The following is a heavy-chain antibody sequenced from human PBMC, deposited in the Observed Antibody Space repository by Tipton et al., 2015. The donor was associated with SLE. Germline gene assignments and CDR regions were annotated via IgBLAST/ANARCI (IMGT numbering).Heavy chain of an antibody. CDR1: GYTFTSYY. J-gene: IGHJ4*02. CDR3: ASGIRGVQPTFDY. V-gene: IGHV1-46*01. CDR2: INASGGTT. D-gene: IGHD3-10*01. Sequence: QVQLVQSGAEVKKPGASVKVSCKASGYTFTSYYMHWVRQAPGQGLEWMGIINASGGTTTYAQKFQGRVTMTRDTSTSTVYMELNSLRSEDTAVYYCASGIRGVQPTFDYWGQGTLVSVSS.